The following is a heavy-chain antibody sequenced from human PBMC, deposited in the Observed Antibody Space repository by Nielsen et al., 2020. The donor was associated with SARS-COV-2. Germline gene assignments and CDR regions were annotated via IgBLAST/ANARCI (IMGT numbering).Heavy chain of an antibody. Sequence: SETLSPTCSVSGGSISGYYWSWIRQPPGKGLEWIGYIYYSGDTKYNPSLKSRVTISVDMSKNQFSLRLSSVTAADTAVYYCARDRHSSSPYGMGVWGQGTTVTVSS. V-gene: IGHV4-59*01. CDR3: ARDRHSSSPYGMGV. D-gene: IGHD6-6*01. J-gene: IGHJ6*02. CDR2: IYYSGDT. CDR1: GGSISGYY.